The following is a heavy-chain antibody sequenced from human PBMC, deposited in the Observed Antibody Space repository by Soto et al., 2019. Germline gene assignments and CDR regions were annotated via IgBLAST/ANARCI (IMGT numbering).Heavy chain of an antibody. Sequence: PGESLKISCKVSGYSFTRYWISWVRQMPGKGLEWMGRIDPSDSYTNYGPSFQGHVTMSVDKSTSTAYLQWSSLKASDTAMYYCARMDGLVRGITKNWFDPWGQGTLVTVSS. J-gene: IGHJ5*02. D-gene: IGHD3-10*01. CDR1: GYSFTRYW. V-gene: IGHV5-10-1*01. CDR2: IDPSDSYT. CDR3: ARMDGLVRGITKNWFDP.